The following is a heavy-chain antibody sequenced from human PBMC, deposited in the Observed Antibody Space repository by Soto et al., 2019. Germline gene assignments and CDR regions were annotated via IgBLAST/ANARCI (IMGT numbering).Heavy chain of an antibody. CDR2: ISGSGGST. CDR3: AKRGFDDYGMDV. CDR1: GFPFSIYA. V-gene: IGHV3-23*01. J-gene: IGHJ6*02. D-gene: IGHD5-12*01. Sequence: GGSLRLSCAASGFPFSIYAMSLVRQAPGKGLEWVSSISGSGGSTYYADSVKGRFTISRDNSKNTLYLQMNSLRAEDTAVYYCAKRGFDDYGMDVWGQGIWVTVSS.